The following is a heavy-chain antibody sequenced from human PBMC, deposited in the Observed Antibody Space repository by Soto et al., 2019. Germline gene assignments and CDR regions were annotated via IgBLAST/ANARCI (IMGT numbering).Heavy chain of an antibody. D-gene: IGHD3-10*01. Sequence: SETLSLTCTVSGDSVSTNSYSWGWIRQSPGKVLEWIGTIYSSENTYYNPSLLSRVTISGDTSKNQFSLKLSSVTAADTAVYYCATGITMVRGVIILYFDYWGQGTLVTVSS. V-gene: IGHV4-39*01. J-gene: IGHJ4*02. CDR2: IYSSENT. CDR3: ATGITMVRGVIILYFDY. CDR1: GDSVSTNSYS.